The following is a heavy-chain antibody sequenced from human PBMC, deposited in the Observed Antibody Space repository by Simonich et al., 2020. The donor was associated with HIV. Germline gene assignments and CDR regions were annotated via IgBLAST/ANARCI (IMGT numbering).Heavy chain of an antibody. CDR1: GYTFTGYY. Sequence: QVQLVQSGAEVKKPGASVKVSCKASGYTFTGYYMHWERQAPGQGLEGMGRIKPNRQGKNNEQSFPGRVTMTRDTSISTAYMELSRLRSDDTAVYYCARVAYYCSSTSCYAYYFDYWGQGTLVTVSS. J-gene: IGHJ4*02. CDR3: ARVAYYCSSTSCYAYYFDY. V-gene: IGHV1-2*06. D-gene: IGHD2-2*01. CDR2: IKPNRQGK.